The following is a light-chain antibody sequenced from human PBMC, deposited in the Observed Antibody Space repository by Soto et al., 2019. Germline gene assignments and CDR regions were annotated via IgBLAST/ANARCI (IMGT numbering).Light chain of an antibody. V-gene: IGLV1-40*01. CDR3: QPYDSRLSGYV. Sequence: QSVLTQPPSVSGAPGQRVTISCTGSSSNIGAGYDVHWYQQFPGTAPRLLIYGNSNRPSGVPDRFSGSKSGTSASLAITGLQAEDEADYYCQPYDSRLSGYVFATGTKVTVL. CDR1: SSNIGAGYD. J-gene: IGLJ1*01. CDR2: GNS.